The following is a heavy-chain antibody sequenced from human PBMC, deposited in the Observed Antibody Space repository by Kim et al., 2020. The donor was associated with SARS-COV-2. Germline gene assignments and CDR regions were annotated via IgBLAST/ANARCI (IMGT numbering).Heavy chain of an antibody. D-gene: IGHD6-13*01. CDR3: ARGRAGRALDI. V-gene: IGHV4-31*03. CDR1: GGSISSGGYY. Sequence: SETLSLTCTVSGGSISSGGYYWSWIRQHPGKGLEWIGYIYYSGSTYYNPSLKSRVTISVDTSKNQFSLKLSSVTAADTAVYYCARGRAGRALDIWGQGTMVTVSS. CDR2: IYYSGST. J-gene: IGHJ3*02.